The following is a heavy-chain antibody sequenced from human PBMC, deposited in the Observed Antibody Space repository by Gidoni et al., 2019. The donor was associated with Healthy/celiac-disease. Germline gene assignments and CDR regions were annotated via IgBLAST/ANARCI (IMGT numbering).Heavy chain of an antibody. Sequence: EVQLVESGGGLVQPGRSLRLSCTASGFTFGDYAMSWFRQAPGKGLEWVGFIRSKAYGGTTEYAASVKGRFTISRDDSKSIAYLQMNSLKTEDTAVYYCTRQWIQLWFRSDYWGQGTLVTVSS. CDR2: IRSKAYGGTT. V-gene: IGHV3-49*03. J-gene: IGHJ4*02. CDR3: TRQWIQLWFRSDY. D-gene: IGHD5-18*01. CDR1: GFTFGDYA.